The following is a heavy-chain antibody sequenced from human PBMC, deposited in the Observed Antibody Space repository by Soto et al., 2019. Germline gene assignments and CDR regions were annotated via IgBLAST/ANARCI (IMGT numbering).Heavy chain of an antibody. D-gene: IGHD3-22*01. V-gene: IGHV1-2*02. J-gene: IGHJ4*02. CDR3: ARRKGDYYDSSGYHYYFDY. CDR1: GYTFTDYY. Sequence: SVKVSCKASGYTFTDYYVHWVRQAPVQGLEWMGWINPNSGGTKSAQKFQGRVTMTRDTSISTAYMELSRLRSDDTAVYYCARRKGDYYDSSGYHYYFDYWGQGTLVTVSS. CDR2: INPNSGGT.